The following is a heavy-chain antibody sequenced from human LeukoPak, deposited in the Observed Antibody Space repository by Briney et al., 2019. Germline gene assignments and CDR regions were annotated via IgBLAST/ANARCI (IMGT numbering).Heavy chain of an antibody. D-gene: IGHD2-8*01. V-gene: IGHV1-2*02. J-gene: IGHJ4*02. CDR1: GYTFTDYY. Sequence: ASVKVSCKASGYTFTDYYMHWVRQAPGQGLEWMGWINPNSGGTNYAQKLQGRVTMTTDTSTSTAYMELRSLRSDDTAVYYCARLYCTNGVCYPHFDYWGQGTLVTVSS. CDR2: INPNSGGT. CDR3: ARLYCTNGVCYPHFDY.